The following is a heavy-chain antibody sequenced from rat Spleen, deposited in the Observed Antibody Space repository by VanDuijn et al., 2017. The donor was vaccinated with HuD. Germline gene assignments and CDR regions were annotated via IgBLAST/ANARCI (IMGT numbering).Heavy chain of an antibody. D-gene: IGHD1-2*01. J-gene: IGHJ1*01. CDR2: ISYDGSST. CDR1: GFTFSNYW. CDR3: ARHSSYYYSSYTGWYFDF. V-gene: IGHV5-7*01. Sequence: EVQLVESGGGLVQPGRSLKLSCVASGFTFSNYWMTWVRQAPKKGLEWVATISYDGSSTYYRDSVKGRFTISRDNAKSTLYLQMDSLRSEDTATYYCARHSSYYYSSYTGWYFDFWGPGTMVTVSS.